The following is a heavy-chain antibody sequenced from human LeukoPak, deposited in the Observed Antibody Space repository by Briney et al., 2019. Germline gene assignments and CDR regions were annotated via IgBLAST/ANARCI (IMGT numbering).Heavy chain of an antibody. CDR2: IYYSGST. V-gene: IGHV4-59*08. D-gene: IGHD5-18*01. Sequence: SETLSLTCTVSGGSISSYYWSWIRQPPGKGLEWIGYIYYSGSTNYNPSLKSRVTISVDTSKNQFSLKLSSVTAADTAVYYCARVSYGYYYYGMDVWGQGTTVTVS. CDR1: GGSISSYY. J-gene: IGHJ6*02. CDR3: ARVSYGYYYYGMDV.